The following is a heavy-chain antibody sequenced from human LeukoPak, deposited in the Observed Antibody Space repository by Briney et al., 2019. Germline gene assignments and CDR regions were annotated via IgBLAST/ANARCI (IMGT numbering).Heavy chain of an antibody. J-gene: IGHJ4*02. D-gene: IGHD3-10*01. Sequence: NSGGSLRLSCAASGFTFGSYGMHWVRQAPGKGLEWVSSISSSSSYIYYADSVKGRFTISRDNAKNSLYLQMNSLRAEDTAVYYCARDLGRGWLLWFGELFREQGEIDYWGQGTLVTVSS. CDR3: ARDLGRGWLLWFGELFREQGEIDY. CDR1: GFTFGSYG. CDR2: ISSSSSYI. V-gene: IGHV3-21*01.